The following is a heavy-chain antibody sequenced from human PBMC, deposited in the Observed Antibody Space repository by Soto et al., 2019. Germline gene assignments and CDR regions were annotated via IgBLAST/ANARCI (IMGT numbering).Heavy chain of an antibody. CDR3: ARDMVRGVIIRGVFDD. V-gene: IGHV1-69*13. CDR2: IIPIFGTA. D-gene: IGHD3-10*01. J-gene: IGHJ4*02. Sequence: SVKVSCKASGGTFSSYAISWVRQAPGQGLEWMGGIIPIFGTANYAQKFQGRVTITADESTSTAYMELSSLRSEDTAVYYCARDMVRGVIIRGVFDDWGKGTLVTVSS. CDR1: GGTFSSYA.